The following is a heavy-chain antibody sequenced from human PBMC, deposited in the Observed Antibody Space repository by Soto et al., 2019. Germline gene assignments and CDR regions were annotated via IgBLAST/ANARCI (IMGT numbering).Heavy chain of an antibody. Sequence: PSETLSLTCTVSGGSISSYYWSWIRQPPGKGLEWIGYIYYSGSTNYNPSLKSRVTISVDTSKNQFSLKLSSVTAADTAVYYCARQQWLVLNASDIWGQGTMVTVSS. CDR2: IYYSGST. CDR1: GGSISSYY. CDR3: ARQQWLVLNASDI. J-gene: IGHJ3*02. D-gene: IGHD6-19*01. V-gene: IGHV4-59*01.